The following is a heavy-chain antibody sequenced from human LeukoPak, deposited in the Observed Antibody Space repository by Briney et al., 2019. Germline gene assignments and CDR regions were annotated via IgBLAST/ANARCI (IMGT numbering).Heavy chain of an antibody. J-gene: IGHJ4*02. D-gene: IGHD1-1*01. Sequence: GGSLRLSCAASGFTFSSYWMSWVRQAPGKGLEWVANIKEDGSEKYYVDSVKGRFSISRDNAKNSLYLQMSSLRPEDTAVYYCAKDHSRYNWNDRYYFDYWGQGTLVTVSS. CDR2: IKEDGSEK. CDR3: AKDHSRYNWNDRYYFDY. CDR1: GFTFSSYW. V-gene: IGHV3-7*01.